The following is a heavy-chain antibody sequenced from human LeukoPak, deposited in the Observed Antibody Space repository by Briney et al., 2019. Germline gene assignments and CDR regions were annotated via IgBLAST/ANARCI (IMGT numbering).Heavy chain of an antibody. Sequence: GGSLRLSCAASGFTFTSYAMSWVRQAPGKGLEWVSGISGSGSGGSTYYADSVKGRFTISRDDSKNTAYLQMNSLKTEDTAVYYCTRTSDILTGYTPREAYYYYYHMDVWGKWTTVTISS. CDR3: TRTSDILTGYTPREAYYYYYHMDV. CDR1: GFTFTSYA. D-gene: IGHD3-9*01. V-gene: IGHV3-23*01. J-gene: IGHJ6*03. CDR2: ISGSGSGGST.